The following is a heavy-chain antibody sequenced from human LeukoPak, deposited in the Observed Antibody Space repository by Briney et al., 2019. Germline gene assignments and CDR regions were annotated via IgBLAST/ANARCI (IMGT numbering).Heavy chain of an antibody. V-gene: IGHV1-24*01. CDR3: ATAARSRDY. J-gene: IGHJ4*02. D-gene: IGHD6-6*01. CDR2: FDPEDGET. CDR1: GYTLTELS. Sequence: GASVKVSCKVSGYTLTELSMHWVRQAPGKGLEWMGGFDPEDGETIYAQKFQGRVTMTEGTSTDTAYMELSSLRSEDTAVYYCATAARSRDYWGQGTLVTVSS.